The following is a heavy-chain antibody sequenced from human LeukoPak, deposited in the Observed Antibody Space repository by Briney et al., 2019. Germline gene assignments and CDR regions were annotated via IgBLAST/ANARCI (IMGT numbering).Heavy chain of an antibody. CDR2: IISNGGST. D-gene: IGHD3-22*01. J-gene: IGHJ6*03. CDR3: ARDHRSGSTRTDYYYMDV. Sequence: GGSLRLSCAASGFTFSNYAMHWVRQAPGKGLEYVSAIISNGGSTYNANSVKGRFTASRDKSKNTLYLQMGSLRADDMAVYYCARDHRSGSTRTDYYYMDVWGKGTTVTVSS. V-gene: IGHV3-64*01. CDR1: GFTFSNYA.